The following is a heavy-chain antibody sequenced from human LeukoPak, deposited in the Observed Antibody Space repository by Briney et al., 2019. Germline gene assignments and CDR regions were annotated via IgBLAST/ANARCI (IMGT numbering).Heavy chain of an antibody. D-gene: IGHD7-27*01. V-gene: IGHV3-48*04. CDR1: GFTFSDYS. J-gene: IGHJ4*02. CDR3: ARDLNWGFDY. Sequence: GGSLRLSCAASGFTFSDYSMNWVRQAPGKGLEWVSNIRSSGSGIYYADSVKGRFTISRDHAKNSSYLQMNSLRAEDTAFYYCARDLNWGFDYWGQGALVTVS. CDR2: IRSSGSGI.